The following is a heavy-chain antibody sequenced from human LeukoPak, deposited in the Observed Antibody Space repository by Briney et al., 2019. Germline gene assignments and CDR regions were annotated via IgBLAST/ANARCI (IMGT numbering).Heavy chain of an antibody. CDR2: INHSGST. D-gene: IGHD4-17*01. Sequence: PSETLSLTCAVYGGSFSGYYWSWIRQPPGKGLEWIGEINHSGSTNYNPSLKSRVTISVDTSKNQFSLKLSSVTAADTAVYYCARVEGHDYGDYGRPYYYYYGMDVWGQGTTVTVSS. V-gene: IGHV4-34*01. CDR1: GGSFSGYY. CDR3: ARVEGHDYGDYGRPYYYYYGMDV. J-gene: IGHJ6*02.